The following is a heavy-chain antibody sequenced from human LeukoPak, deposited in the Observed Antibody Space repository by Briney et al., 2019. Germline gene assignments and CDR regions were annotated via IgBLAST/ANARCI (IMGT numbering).Heavy chain of an antibody. D-gene: IGHD5-24*01. Sequence: ETLSLTCTVSGGSISSTTYYWGWIRQPPGKGLEWVSAISGSGGSTYYADSVKGRFTISRDNSKNTLYLQMNSLRAEDTAVYYCAKDREWLQLRYFDYWGQGTLVTVSS. CDR3: AKDREWLQLRYFDY. CDR2: ISGSGGST. CDR1: GGSISSTTYY. J-gene: IGHJ4*02. V-gene: IGHV3-23*01.